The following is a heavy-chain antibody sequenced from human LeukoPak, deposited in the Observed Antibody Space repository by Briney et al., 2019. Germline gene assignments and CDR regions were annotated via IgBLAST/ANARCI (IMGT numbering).Heavy chain of an antibody. Sequence: GEPLKISCKGSGYSFTSYWIGWVRQMPGKGLEWMGIIYPGDSDTRYSPSFQGQVTISADKSISTAYLQWSSLKASDTAMYYCARIEGCGGDCYPRGDNWFDPWGQGTLVTVSS. CDR2: IYPGDSDT. CDR1: GYSFTSYW. D-gene: IGHD2-21*02. V-gene: IGHV5-51*01. J-gene: IGHJ5*02. CDR3: ARIEGCGGDCYPRGDNWFDP.